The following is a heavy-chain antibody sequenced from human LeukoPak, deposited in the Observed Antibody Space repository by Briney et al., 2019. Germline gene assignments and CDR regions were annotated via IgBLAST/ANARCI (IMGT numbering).Heavy chain of an antibody. CDR2: TSYDESNK. V-gene: IGHV3-30*04. CDR1: GFTFSNYA. D-gene: IGHD2-2*01. CDR3: ARSTSEAFDI. J-gene: IGHJ3*02. Sequence: GGSLRLSCAASGFTFSNYAMQWVRQAPGKGLEWVAVTSYDESNKYYADSVKGQFTISRDNSKNTLYMQMNSLRAEDTAVYYCARSTSEAFDIWGQGTMVTVSS.